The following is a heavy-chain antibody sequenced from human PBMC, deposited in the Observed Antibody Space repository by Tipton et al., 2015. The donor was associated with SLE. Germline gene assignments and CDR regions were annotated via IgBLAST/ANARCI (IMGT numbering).Heavy chain of an antibody. CDR2: IYYSGST. Sequence: TLSLTCTVSGGSISSSSYYWGWIRQPPGKGLEWIGSIYYSGSTYYNPSLKSRVTISVDTSKNQISLNLTSVTAADTAVYYCARGRVNYIRGSYRPSSFDYWGQGTQVTVSS. V-gene: IGHV4-39*07. CDR3: ARGRVNYIRGSYRPSSFDY. CDR1: GGSISSSSYY. D-gene: IGHD3-16*02. J-gene: IGHJ4*02.